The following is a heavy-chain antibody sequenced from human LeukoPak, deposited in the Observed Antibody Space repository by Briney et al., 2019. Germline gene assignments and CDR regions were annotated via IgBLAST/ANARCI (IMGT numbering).Heavy chain of an antibody. CDR1: GGSISSSNW. Sequence: PSGTVSLTCAVSGGSISSSNWWSWVRQPPGKGLEWIGEIYHSGSTNYNPSLKSRVTISVDKSKNQFSLKLSSVTAADTAVYYCARERSDGSGSYMAFDIWGQGTMVTVSS. D-gene: IGHD3-10*01. CDR3: ARERSDGSGSYMAFDI. CDR2: IYHSGST. J-gene: IGHJ3*02. V-gene: IGHV4-4*02.